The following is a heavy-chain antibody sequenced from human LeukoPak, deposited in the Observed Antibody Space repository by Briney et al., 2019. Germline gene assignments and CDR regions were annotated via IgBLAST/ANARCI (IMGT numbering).Heavy chain of an antibody. Sequence: SETLSLTCTVSGGSISSGSYYWSWIRQPAGKGLEWIGRIYSSGSTNYNPSLKSRVTISVDTSKNQFSLKLTSVTAADTAVYYCARRSSSGSYWGQGTLVTVSS. J-gene: IGHJ4*02. CDR3: ARRSSSGSY. V-gene: IGHV4-61*02. D-gene: IGHD1-26*01. CDR2: IYSSGST. CDR1: GGSISSGSYY.